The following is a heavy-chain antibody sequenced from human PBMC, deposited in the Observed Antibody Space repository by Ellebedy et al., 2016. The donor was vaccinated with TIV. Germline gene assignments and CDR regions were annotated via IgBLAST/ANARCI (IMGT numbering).Heavy chain of an antibody. CDR1: GFTFSNYN. J-gene: IGHJ4*02. V-gene: IGHV3-74*01. CDR3: ARWAYVNSWYHLDY. Sequence: GESLKISCVASGFTFSNYNMNWVRQAPGKGLVWVSRIKWDGSTATYADSVKGRFTISRDNPKNTVYLQMYSLRAEDTAVYYCARWAYVNSWYHLDYWGQGTLVTVSS. D-gene: IGHD1-14*01. CDR2: IKWDGSTA.